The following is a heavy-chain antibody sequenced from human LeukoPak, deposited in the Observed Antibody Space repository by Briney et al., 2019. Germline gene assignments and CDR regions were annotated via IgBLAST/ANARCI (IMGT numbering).Heavy chain of an antibody. J-gene: IGHJ5*02. D-gene: IGHD1-26*01. CDR2: VFHNGNT. Sequence: SETLSLTCTVSGGSISIYYWSWIRQPPGKGVEWIGCVFHNGNTNYNPSLKSRVTMLIDTSKKQFSLKLTSVTAADTAVYYCARYGGGSREGWFDPWGQGTLVTVSS. V-gene: IGHV4-59*01. CDR1: GGSISIYY. CDR3: ARYGGGSREGWFDP.